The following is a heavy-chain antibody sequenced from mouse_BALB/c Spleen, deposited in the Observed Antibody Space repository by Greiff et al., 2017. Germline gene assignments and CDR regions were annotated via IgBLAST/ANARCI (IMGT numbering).Heavy chain of an antibody. CDR1: GFTFSDYY. CDR3: ARDPHYYGSSWFAY. V-gene: IGHV5-4*02. Sequence: EVQGVESGGGLVKPGGSLKLPCAASGFTFSDYYMYWVRQTPEKRLEWVATISDGGSYTYYPDSVKGRFTISRDNAKNNLYLQMSSLKSEDTAMYYCARDPHYYGSSWFAYWGQGTLVTVSA. J-gene: IGHJ3*01. D-gene: IGHD1-1*01. CDR2: ISDGGSYT.